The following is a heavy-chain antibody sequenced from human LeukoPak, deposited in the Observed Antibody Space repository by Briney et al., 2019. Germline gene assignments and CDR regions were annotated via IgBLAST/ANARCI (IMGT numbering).Heavy chain of an antibody. CDR2: IYSGGST. CDR3: ARDFGGLRYFDY. V-gene: IGHV3-66*02. Sequence: GGSLRLSCAASGFTVSSNYMSWVRQAPGVGLEWVSVIYSGGSTYYADSVKGRFTNSRDNSKNTLYLQMNSLRAEDTAVYYCARDFGGLRYFDYWGQGTLVTVSS. CDR1: GFTVSSNY. D-gene: IGHD5-12*01. J-gene: IGHJ4*02.